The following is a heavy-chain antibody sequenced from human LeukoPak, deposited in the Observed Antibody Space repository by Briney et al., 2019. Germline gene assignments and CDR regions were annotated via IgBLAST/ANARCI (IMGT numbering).Heavy chain of an antibody. CDR2: ISNTGSAM. V-gene: IGHV3-11*01. J-gene: IGHJ5*02. CDR3: ASDSSGYFGP. D-gene: IGHD3-22*01. CDR1: GFTFSDYY. Sequence: SGGSLRLSCAAPGFTFSDYYMNWIRQAPGEGLEWVSYISNTGSAMYYADSVKGRFTISRDNAKNSLYLQMNSLRAEDTAIYYCASDSSGYFGPWGPGTLVTVSS.